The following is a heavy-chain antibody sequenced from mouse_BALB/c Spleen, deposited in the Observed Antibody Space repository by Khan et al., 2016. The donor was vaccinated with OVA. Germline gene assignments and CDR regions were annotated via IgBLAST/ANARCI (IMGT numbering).Heavy chain of an antibody. CDR1: GYSITSGYS. D-gene: IGHD2-1*01. J-gene: IGHJ4*01. CDR2: IYYSGSI. Sequence: EVQLQESGPDLVKPSQSLSLTCTVTGYSITSGYSWHWIRQFPGNKLEWMAYIYYSGSINYNPSLKSRISLTRDTSKNQFFLQLNSVTTEDTATXYCAGDGNYMDYWGQGTSVTVSS. V-gene: IGHV3-1*02. CDR3: AGDGNYMDY.